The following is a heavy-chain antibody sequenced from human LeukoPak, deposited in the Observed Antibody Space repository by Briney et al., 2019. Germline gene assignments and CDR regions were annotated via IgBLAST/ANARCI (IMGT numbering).Heavy chain of an antibody. V-gene: IGHV3-43D*04. J-gene: IGHJ4*02. CDR2: ISWDGGST. CDR3: AKDTSYSGSYYDFDY. D-gene: IGHD1-26*01. Sequence: GGSLRLSCAASGFTFDDYAMHWVRQAPGKGLEWASLISWDGGSTYYADSVKGRFTISRDNSKNSLYLQMNSLRAEDTALYYCAKDTSYSGSYYDFDYWGQGTLVTVSS. CDR1: GFTFDDYA.